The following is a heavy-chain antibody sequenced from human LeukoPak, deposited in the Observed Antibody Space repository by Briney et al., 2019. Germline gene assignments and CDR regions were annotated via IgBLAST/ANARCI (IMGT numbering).Heavy chain of an antibody. CDR1: GFTFSSYW. D-gene: IGHD3-10*01. CDR2: INSDGSST. Sequence: GGSLRLSCAASGFTFSSYWMHWVRQAPGKGLVWVSRINSDGSSTSYADPVKGRFTISRDNAKNTLYLQMNSLRAEDTAVYYCAREYGFGSGSYYPWGQGTLVIVSS. CDR3: AREYGFGSGSYYP. J-gene: IGHJ5*02. V-gene: IGHV3-74*01.